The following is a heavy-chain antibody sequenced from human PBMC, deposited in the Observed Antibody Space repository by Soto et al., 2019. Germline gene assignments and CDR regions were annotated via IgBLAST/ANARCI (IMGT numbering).Heavy chain of an antibody. J-gene: IGHJ6*02. D-gene: IGHD3-10*01. Sequence: PGGSLRLSFAASGFTFSSYSMNWVRQAPGKGLEWVSYISSSSSTIYYADSVKGRFTISRDNAKNSLYLQMNSLRDEDTAVYYCARSDYYGSGSYYYGMDVWGQGTTVTVSS. CDR3: ARSDYYGSGSYYYGMDV. CDR2: ISSSSSTI. CDR1: GFTFSSYS. V-gene: IGHV3-48*02.